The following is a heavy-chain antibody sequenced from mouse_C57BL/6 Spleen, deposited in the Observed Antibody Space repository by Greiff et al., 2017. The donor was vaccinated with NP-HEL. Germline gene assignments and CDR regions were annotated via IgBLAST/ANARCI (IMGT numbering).Heavy chain of an antibody. CDR3: AELTGTRGFAY. CDR2: IFPGSGST. CDR1: GYTFTGYW. V-gene: IGHV1-9*01. J-gene: IGHJ3*01. D-gene: IGHD4-1*01. Sequence: QVQLQQSGAELMKPGASVKLSCKATGYTFTGYWIEWVKQRPGHGLEWIGEIFPGSGSTNYNEKFKGKATFTADTSSNTAYMQLSSMTTEDAAIYYCAELTGTRGFAYWGQGTLVTVSA.